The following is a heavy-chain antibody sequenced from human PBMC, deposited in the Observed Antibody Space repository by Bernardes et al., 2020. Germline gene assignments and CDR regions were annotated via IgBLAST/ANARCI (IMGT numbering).Heavy chain of an antibody. CDR3: ARAGGRTSLNWFDP. CDR2: IYYSGNT. D-gene: IGHD2-2*01. CDR1: GGSISSAGYC. J-gene: IGHJ5*02. Sequence: SETLSLTCTVSGGSISSAGYCWSWIRQHPGKGLEWIGYIYYSGNTYYNPSLKSRVTISVDTSKNQFSLKLTSVTAADTAVYYCARAGGRTSLNWFDPWGQGILVTVSS. V-gene: IGHV4-31*03.